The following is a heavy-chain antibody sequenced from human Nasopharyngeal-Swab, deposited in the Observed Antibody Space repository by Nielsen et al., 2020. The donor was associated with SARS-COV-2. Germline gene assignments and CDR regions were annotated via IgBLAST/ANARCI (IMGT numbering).Heavy chain of an antibody. CDR1: GGSISSGGYY. CDR2: IYYSGST. CDR3: ARACGSGSYYRSNWFDP. Sequence: SETLSLTCTVSGGSISSGGYYWSWIRQHPGKGLEWIGYIYYSGSTYYNPSLKSRVTISVDTSKNQFSLKLSSVTAADTAVYYCARACGSGSYYRSNWFDPWGQGTLVTVSS. D-gene: IGHD3-10*01. V-gene: IGHV4-31*03. J-gene: IGHJ5*02.